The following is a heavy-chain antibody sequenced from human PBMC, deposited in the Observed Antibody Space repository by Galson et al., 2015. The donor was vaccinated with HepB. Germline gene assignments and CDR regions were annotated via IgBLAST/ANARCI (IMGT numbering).Heavy chain of an antibody. D-gene: IGHD2-2*01. J-gene: IGHJ6*02. V-gene: IGHV1-18*04. CDR3: ARGCSSTSCYYVDV. Sequence: SVKVSCKASGYTFTSYGISWVRQAPGQGLEWMGWISAYNGNTNYAQKLQGRVTMTTDTSTSTVYMELRSLRSDDTAVYYCARGCSSTSCYYVDVWGQGTTVTVSS. CDR2: ISAYNGNT. CDR1: GYTFTSYG.